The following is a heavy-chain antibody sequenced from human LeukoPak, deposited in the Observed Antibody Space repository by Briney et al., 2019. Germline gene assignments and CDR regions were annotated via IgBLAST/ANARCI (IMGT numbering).Heavy chain of an antibody. Sequence: PGGSLRLSCAASGFTFSSYAVSWVRQAPGKGLAWVSAISDSGGSTQYADSVKGRFIISRDNSKNTLYLQMNSLRVEDTAVYYCANNPRRGRWGQGTLVTVSS. J-gene: IGHJ4*02. V-gene: IGHV3-23*01. CDR2: ISDSGGST. D-gene: IGHD3-10*01. CDR1: GFTFSSYA. CDR3: ANNPRRGR.